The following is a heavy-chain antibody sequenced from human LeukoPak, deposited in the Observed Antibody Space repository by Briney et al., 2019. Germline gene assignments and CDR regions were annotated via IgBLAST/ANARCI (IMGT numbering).Heavy chain of an antibody. D-gene: IGHD6-19*01. J-gene: IGHJ3*01. Sequence: SQTLSLTCTVSGGSISSYYWSWIRQPPGKGLEWIGYIHHSGSTNYSPSLKSRVTISVDTSKNRFSLRLSSLTAADTAVYFCAGGGWSFDAFDFWGQGTMVTVSS. CDR3: AGGGWSFDAFDF. CDR2: IHHSGST. CDR1: GGSISSYY. V-gene: IGHV4-59*08.